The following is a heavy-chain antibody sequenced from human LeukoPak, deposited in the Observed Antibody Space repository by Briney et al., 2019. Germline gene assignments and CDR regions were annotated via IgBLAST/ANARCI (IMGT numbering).Heavy chain of an antibody. CDR1: GFTFSSYA. Sequence: GSLRLSCAASGFTFSSYAMHWVRQAPGKGLEWVAVISYDGSNKYYADSVKGRFTISRDNAKNSLYLQMNSLRAEDTAVYYCARAEYYDILTGLYWGQGTLVTVSS. CDR3: ARAEYYDILTGLY. J-gene: IGHJ4*02. CDR2: ISYDGSNK. D-gene: IGHD3-9*01. V-gene: IGHV3-30-3*01.